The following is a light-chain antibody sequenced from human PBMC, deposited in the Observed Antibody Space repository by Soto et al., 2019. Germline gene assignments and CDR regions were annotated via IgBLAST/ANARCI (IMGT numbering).Light chain of an antibody. Sequence: EIVMTQSPATLSVSPGERATLSCRASQSVSSNLAWYQQKPGQAPRLLIYGASTRATGIPARFSGSGSGTEFTLTISSLQSEDFAVYYCQQYNNWPPKRTFGQGTQVAIK. V-gene: IGKV3-15*01. CDR2: GAS. CDR1: QSVSSN. CDR3: QQYNNWPPKRT. J-gene: IGKJ1*01.